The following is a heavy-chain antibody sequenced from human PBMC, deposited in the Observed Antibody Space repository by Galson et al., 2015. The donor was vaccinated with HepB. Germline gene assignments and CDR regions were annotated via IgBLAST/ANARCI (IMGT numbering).Heavy chain of an antibody. CDR1: GGSISGYY. V-gene: IGHV4-4*07. CDR3: AREGDFWSGYPYYDYYYMDV. D-gene: IGHD3-3*01. J-gene: IGHJ6*03. CDR2: IHTSGST. Sequence: SETLSLTCTVSGGSISGYYWSWIRQPAGKGLEWIGRIHTSGSTNYNPSLKSRVTLSVDTSKNQFSLRLSSVTAADTAVYYCAREGDFWSGYPYYDYYYMDVWDKGTAVTVSS.